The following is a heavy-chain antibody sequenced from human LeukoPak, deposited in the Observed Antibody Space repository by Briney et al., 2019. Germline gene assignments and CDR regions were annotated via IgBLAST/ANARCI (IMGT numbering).Heavy chain of an antibody. CDR3: AGHHPRNTVDF. CDR2: ISDIGSI. J-gene: IGHJ4*02. Sequence: PSETLSLTCTVSGGSISSYYWSWIRQPPGKGLEWIAYISDIGSINYNPSLKSRVTISLDTSKNQFSLKLSSVTAADTAIYYCAGHHPRNTVDFWGQGTLVTVSS. V-gene: IGHV4-59*08. CDR1: GGSISSYY. D-gene: IGHD2/OR15-2a*01.